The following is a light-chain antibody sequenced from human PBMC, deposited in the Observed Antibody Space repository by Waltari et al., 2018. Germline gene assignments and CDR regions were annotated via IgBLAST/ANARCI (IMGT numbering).Light chain of an antibody. CDR3: CSYAGSSTYV. Sequence: QSALTQPASVSGSTGQSITISCTGTSSDVGNYNLVSWYQQHPGKAPKLMISAGSKRPSGVSNRFSGSKSGNTASLTISGLQAEDEADYYCCSYAGSSTYVFGTGTKVTVL. CDR1: SSDVGNYNL. V-gene: IGLV2-23*01. J-gene: IGLJ1*01. CDR2: AGS.